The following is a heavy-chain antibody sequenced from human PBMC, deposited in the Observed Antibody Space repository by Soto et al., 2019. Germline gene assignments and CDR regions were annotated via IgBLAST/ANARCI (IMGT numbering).Heavy chain of an antibody. J-gene: IGHJ4*02. CDR1: GYTVTDYY. Sequence: QVQLVQSAAEVKKPGASVKVSCKASGYTVTDYYIYWVRQAPGQGLEWSGIMNPTSGSTNYAQKFQGRITLTSDTSTTTVYMELSGLRSADTAVLYGARSLAAGDHWGQGTLVTVSS. D-gene: IGHD3-3*02. CDR3: ARSLAAGDH. CDR2: MNPTSGST. V-gene: IGHV1-46*01.